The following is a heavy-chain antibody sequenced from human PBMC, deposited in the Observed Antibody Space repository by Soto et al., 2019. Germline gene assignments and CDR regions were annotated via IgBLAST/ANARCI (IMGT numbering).Heavy chain of an antibody. CDR3: ARGPLVVLNYFES. CDR1: GSTFRNYP. Sequence: QVQLVQSGTEVKKPGSSVKVSCKASGSTFRNYPINWVRQAPGQGLEWMGSIFPLTDIPDYAQNFQARLTSSEDKSTSSAYMELSSLTSDDTAMYFCARGPLVVLNYFESWGQGTLVTVSS. V-gene: IGHV1-69*02. CDR2: IFPLTDIP. J-gene: IGHJ4*02.